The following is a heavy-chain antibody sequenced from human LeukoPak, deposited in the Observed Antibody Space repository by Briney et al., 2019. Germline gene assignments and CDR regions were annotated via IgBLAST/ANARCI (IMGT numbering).Heavy chain of an antibody. CDR3: ARGADYMDV. V-gene: IGHV3-7*01. J-gene: IGHJ6*03. CDR2: IKQDGSKK. Sequence: GGSLRLSCAASGFTFSSYWMTWVRQAPGKGLEWVANIKQDGSKKYYVDSVKGRFTISRDNAKNSLYLQMNSLRVEDTAVYYCARGADYMDVWGKGTTVTISS. CDR1: GFTFSSYW.